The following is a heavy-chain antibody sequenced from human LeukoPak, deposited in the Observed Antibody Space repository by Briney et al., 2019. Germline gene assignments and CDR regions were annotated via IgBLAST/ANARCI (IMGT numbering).Heavy chain of an antibody. Sequence: SVKVSCKASGGTFTSYAISWVRQAPGQGLEWMGGIIPIFGTANYAQKFQGRVTITADESTSTAYMELSSLRSEDTAVYYCARAIFGVVNESYYYMDVWGRGTTVTVSS. CDR1: GGTFTSYA. D-gene: IGHD3-3*01. J-gene: IGHJ6*03. CDR3: ARAIFGVVNESYYYMDV. V-gene: IGHV1-69*01. CDR2: IIPIFGTA.